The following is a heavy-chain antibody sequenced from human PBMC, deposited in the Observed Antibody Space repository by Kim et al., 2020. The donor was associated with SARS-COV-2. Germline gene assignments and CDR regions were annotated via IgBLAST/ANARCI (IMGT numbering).Heavy chain of an antibody. D-gene: IGHD3-10*01. Sequence: GGSLRLSCAASGFTFSSYAMHWVRQAPGKGLEWVAVISYDGSNKYYADSVKGRFTISRDNSKNTLYLQMNSLRAEDTAVYYCARDGGGYFDLWGRCTLVT. CDR1: GFTFSSYA. J-gene: IGHJ2*01. CDR2: ISYDGSNK. V-gene: IGHV3-30*04. CDR3: ARDGGGYFDL.